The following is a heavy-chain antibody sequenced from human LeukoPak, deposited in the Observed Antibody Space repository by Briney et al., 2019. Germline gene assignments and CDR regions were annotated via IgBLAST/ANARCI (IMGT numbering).Heavy chain of an antibody. J-gene: IGHJ3*02. D-gene: IGHD2-21*02. CDR3: AKVVVVTALPHDAFDI. Sequence: PGGSLRLSCAASGFTFSSYAMSWVRQAPGKGLEWVSAISGSGGSTYYADSVKGRLTISRDNSKNTLYLQMNSLRAEDTAVYYCAKVVVVTALPHDAFDIWGQGTMVTVSS. CDR1: GFTFSSYA. CDR2: ISGSGGST. V-gene: IGHV3-23*01.